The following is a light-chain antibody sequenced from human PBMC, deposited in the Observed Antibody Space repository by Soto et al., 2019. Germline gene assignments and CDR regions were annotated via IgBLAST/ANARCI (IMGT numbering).Light chain of an antibody. CDR1: HSLVHSDGKTY. V-gene: IGKV2-24*01. J-gene: IGKJ2*01. Sequence: DIVMTQTPLSSPVTLRQPASISCRSSHSLVHSDGKTYLSWLQQRPGQPPRLLIYMISNRFSGVPDRFSGSGAGTDFTLKISRLEAEDVGVYYCMQATQPYTFGQGTKLEIK. CDR2: MIS. CDR3: MQATQPYT.